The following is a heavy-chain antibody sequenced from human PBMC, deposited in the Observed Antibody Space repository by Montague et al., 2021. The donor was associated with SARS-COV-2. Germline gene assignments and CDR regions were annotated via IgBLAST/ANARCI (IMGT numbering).Heavy chain of an antibody. D-gene: IGHD3-9*01. J-gene: IGHJ6*02. CDR2: IDWDDDK. V-gene: IGHV2-70*11. CDR1: GFSLSTSGMC. CDR3: ARTYYVIVTGRDYGLDV. Sequence: PALVKPTQTLTLTCTFSGFSLSTSGMCVGWIRQPPGKALEWLARIDWDDDKYYSTSLKTRLTISKDTSKNQVVLTMTNMDPVDTATYYCARTYYVIVTGRDYGLDVWGQGTMVTVSS.